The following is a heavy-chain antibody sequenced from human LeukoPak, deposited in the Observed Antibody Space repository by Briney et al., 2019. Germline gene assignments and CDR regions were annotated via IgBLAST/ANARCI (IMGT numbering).Heavy chain of an antibody. V-gene: IGHV1-58*01. J-gene: IGHJ4*02. CDR3: AAAKYTYCSGGSCSAQWLDY. D-gene: IGHD2-15*01. CDR1: GFTFTSSA. Sequence: GASVKVSCKASGFTFTSSAVQWVRQARGRRLEWIGWIVVGSGNTNYAQKFQERVTITRDMSTSTAYMELSSLRSEDTAVYYCAAAKYTYCSGGSCSAQWLDYWGQGTLVTVSS. CDR2: IVVGSGNT.